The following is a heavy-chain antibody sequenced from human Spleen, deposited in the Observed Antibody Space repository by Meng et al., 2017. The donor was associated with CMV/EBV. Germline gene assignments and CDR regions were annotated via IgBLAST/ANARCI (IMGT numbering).Heavy chain of an antibody. CDR1: GFTFTSYS. V-gene: IGHV3-21*01. Sequence: GESLKISCAVPGFTFTSYSMSWVRQAPGKGPEWVSSISYSGEYTYYRDSVKGRFTISREIGRKLFFLQMDSLRAEDTAVYYCARGASYYDFWSGYCDYWGQGTLVTVSS. J-gene: IGHJ4*02. D-gene: IGHD3-3*01. CDR3: ARGASYYDFWSGYCDY. CDR2: ISYSGEYT.